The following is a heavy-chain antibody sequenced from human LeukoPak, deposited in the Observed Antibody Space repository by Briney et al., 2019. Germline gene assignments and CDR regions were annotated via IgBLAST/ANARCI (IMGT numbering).Heavy chain of an antibody. CDR3: AASIAGAARFGVFDI. CDR1: GGSFSGYH. J-gene: IGHJ3*02. D-gene: IGHD6-6*01. V-gene: IGHV4-34*01. Sequence: SETLSLTCAVYGGSFSGYHWSWIRQPPGQGLEWIGEINHSGNTNYNPSLKSRVTTSVDTSKNHFSLNLASVTAADTAVYYCAASIAGAARFGVFDIWGQGTMVTVSS. CDR2: INHSGNT.